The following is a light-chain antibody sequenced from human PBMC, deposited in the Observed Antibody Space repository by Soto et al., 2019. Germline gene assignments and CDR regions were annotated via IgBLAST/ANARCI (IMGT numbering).Light chain of an antibody. V-gene: IGKV3-20*01. CDR3: QHYGTSAL. Sequence: EIVLTQSPGTLSLSPGERATLSCRASQSVSSSYLAWYQQKPGQAPRLLIYDASRSTGIPDRFSASGSGTDSTLTITRLEPEVCAVYYCQHYGTSALFGPGTKVDI. CDR2: DAS. CDR1: QSVSSSY. J-gene: IGKJ3*01.